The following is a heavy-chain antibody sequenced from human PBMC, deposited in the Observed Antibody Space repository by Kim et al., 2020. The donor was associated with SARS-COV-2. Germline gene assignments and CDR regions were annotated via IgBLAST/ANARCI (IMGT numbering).Heavy chain of an antibody. CDR2: IYYSGST. CDR3: SSGYDYSY. V-gene: IGHV4-39*01. CDR1: GGSISSSSYY. D-gene: IGHD5-12*01. J-gene: IGHJ4*02. Sequence: SETLSLTCTVSGGSISSSSYYWGWIRQPPGKGLEWIGSIYYSGSTYYNPSLKSRVTISVDTSKNQFPLKLSSVTAADTAVYYCSSGYDYSYWGQGTLVTVSS.